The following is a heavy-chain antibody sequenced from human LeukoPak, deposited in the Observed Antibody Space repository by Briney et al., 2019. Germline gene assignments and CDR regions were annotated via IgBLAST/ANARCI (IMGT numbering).Heavy chain of an antibody. V-gene: IGHV4-34*01. CDR1: GGSFSGYY. D-gene: IGHD3-10*01. Sequence: SETLSLTCAVYGGSFSGYYWSWIRQPPGKGLEWIGEINHSGSTNYNPSLKSRVTISVDTSKNQFSLKLSSVTAADTAVYYCARDGRYYGSGSYYNVASPYYLDYWGQGTLVTVSS. CDR3: ARDGRYYGSGSYYNVASPYYLDY. CDR2: INHSGST. J-gene: IGHJ4*02.